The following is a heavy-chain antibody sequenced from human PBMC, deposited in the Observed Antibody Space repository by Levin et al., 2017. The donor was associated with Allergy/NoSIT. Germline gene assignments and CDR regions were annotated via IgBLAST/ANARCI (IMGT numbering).Heavy chain of an antibody. CDR1: GFTFNNYA. J-gene: IGHJ4*02. CDR3: AKDRPASGWFFDS. V-gene: IGHV3-23*01. CDR2: ITNTGGST. D-gene: IGHD6-19*01. Sequence: GGSLRLSCAASGFTFNNYAMTWVRQPPGKGLEWVSAITNTGGSTYYADSVKGRFTISRDNSKNTLYLQMNSLRAEDTAVYYCAKDRPASGWFFDSWGQGTLVTVSS.